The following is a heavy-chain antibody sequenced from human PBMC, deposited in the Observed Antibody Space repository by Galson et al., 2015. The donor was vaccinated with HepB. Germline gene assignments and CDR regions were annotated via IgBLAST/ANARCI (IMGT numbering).Heavy chain of an antibody. CDR3: ARGYDSGGYYLDY. Sequence: SLRLSCAASGFTFSSYSMLWVRQAPGKGLEWVSYITSSGGTTYYADSVKGRFTISRHNAKNSLYLQMNSLRDEDTAVYYCARGYDSGGYYLDYWGQGTLVTVSS. CDR1: GFTFSSYS. D-gene: IGHD3-22*01. J-gene: IGHJ4*02. V-gene: IGHV3-48*02. CDR2: ITSSGGTT.